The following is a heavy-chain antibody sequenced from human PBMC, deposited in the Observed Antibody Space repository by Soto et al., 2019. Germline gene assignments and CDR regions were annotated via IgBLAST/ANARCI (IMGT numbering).Heavy chain of an antibody. J-gene: IGHJ3*02. CDR2: IFYSGST. V-gene: IGHV4-39*01. CDR1: GGSLSRSDYY. CDR3: ARQRTGDFYDAFDI. D-gene: IGHD7-27*01. Sequence: QLQLQESGPGLVKPSETLSLTCTVSGGSLSRSDYYWGWIRQPPGKGLGWFGSIFYSGSTSYNPSLKSRLTISVDTSKNQFSLKLSSVTAADTAVYYCARQRTGDFYDAFDIWGQGTMVTVSS.